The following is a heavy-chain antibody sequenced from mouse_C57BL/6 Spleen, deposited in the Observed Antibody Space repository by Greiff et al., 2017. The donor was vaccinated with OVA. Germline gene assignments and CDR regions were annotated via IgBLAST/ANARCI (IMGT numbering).Heavy chain of an antibody. CDR1: GYSITSGYY. D-gene: IGHD4-1*01. CDR3: ARDPNLYAMDY. CDR2: ISYDGSN. J-gene: IGHJ4*01. V-gene: IGHV3-6*01. Sequence: ESGPGLVKPSQSLSLTCSVTGYSITSGYYWNWIRQFPGNKLEWMGYISYDGSNNYNPSLKNRISITRDTSKNQFFLKLNSVTTEDTATYYCARDPNLYAMDYWGQGTSVTVSS.